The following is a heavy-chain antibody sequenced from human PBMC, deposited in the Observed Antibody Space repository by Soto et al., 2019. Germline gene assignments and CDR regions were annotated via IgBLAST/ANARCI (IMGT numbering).Heavy chain of an antibody. CDR1: GGSISSGGYY. CDR2: IYYSGST. Sequence: QVQLQESGPGLVKPSQTLSLTCTVSGGSISSGGYYWSWIRQHPGKGLEWIGYIYYSGSTYYNPSLKSRVTISVDTSKNQFSLKLSSVTAADTAVYYCARSSSSWYYYYGMDVWGQGTTVTVSS. V-gene: IGHV4-31*03. D-gene: IGHD6-13*01. CDR3: ARSSSSWYYYYGMDV. J-gene: IGHJ6*02.